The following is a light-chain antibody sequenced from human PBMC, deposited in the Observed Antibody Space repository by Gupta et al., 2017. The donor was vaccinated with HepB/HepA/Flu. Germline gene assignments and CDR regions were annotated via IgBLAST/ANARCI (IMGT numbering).Light chain of an antibody. CDR2: AAS. CDR1: QGISSY. J-gene: IGKJ2*02. Sequence: AIRMTQSPSSFSASTGDRVTITCRASQGISSYLAWYQQKPGKAPKLLIYAASTLQSRVPSRFSGTGSGTDFTLTISGRQSEDFATYYCQHEYSFPRIFGQGTKLDIK. V-gene: IGKV1-8*01. CDR3: QHEYSFPRI.